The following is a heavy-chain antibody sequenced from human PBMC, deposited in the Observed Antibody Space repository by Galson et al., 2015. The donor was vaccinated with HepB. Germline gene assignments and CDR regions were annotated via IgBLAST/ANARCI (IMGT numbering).Heavy chain of an antibody. D-gene: IGHD2-21*02. CDR1: RFTFSTYA. CDR3: ARAGVGTIIGPNVY. CDR2: ISGSGSST. Sequence: SLRLSCAASRFTFSTYAMNWVRQAPGKGLEWVASISGSGSSTHYADSVKGRFTISRDNSKNTLYLQMNSLRAEDTAIYYCARAGVGTIIGPNVYWGQGTLVTVSS. V-gene: IGHV3-23*01. J-gene: IGHJ4*02.